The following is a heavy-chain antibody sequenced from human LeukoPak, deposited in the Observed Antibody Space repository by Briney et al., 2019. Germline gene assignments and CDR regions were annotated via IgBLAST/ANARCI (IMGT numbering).Heavy chain of an antibody. Sequence: GASVKVSCKASGYTFTGYYMHWVRQAPGQGLEWMGWINPNSGGTNYAQKFQGRVTMTRDTSISTAYMELSRLRSDDTAVYYCARDSYSHCGGDCYSMDYWGQGTLVTVSS. D-gene: IGHD2-21*01. CDR2: INPNSGGT. CDR3: ARDSYSHCGGDCYSMDY. V-gene: IGHV1-2*02. CDR1: GYTFTGYY. J-gene: IGHJ4*02.